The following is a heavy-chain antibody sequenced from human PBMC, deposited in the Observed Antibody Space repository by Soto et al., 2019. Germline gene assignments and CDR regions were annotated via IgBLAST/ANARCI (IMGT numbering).Heavy chain of an antibody. CDR2: IKQDGSEK. J-gene: IGHJ5*02. V-gene: IGHV3-7*01. CDR3: ARVCDPHVLRYLCWFDP. D-gene: IGHD3-9*01. CDR1: GFTFSSYW. Sequence: GGSLRLSCAASGFTFSSYWMSWVRQAPGKGLEWVANIKQDGSEKYYVDSVKGRFTISRDNAKNSLYLQMNSLRAEDTAVYYCARVCDPHVLRYLCWFDPWGQGTLVTVSS.